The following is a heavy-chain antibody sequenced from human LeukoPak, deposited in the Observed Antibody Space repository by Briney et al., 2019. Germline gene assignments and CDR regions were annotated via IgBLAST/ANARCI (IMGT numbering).Heavy chain of an antibody. D-gene: IGHD4-23*01. CDR1: GFRFRGFA. J-gene: IGHJ4*02. CDR3: AKDGATVVSPFDY. CDR2: ISGSGGST. Sequence: GGSLRLSCAASGFRFRGFAMSWVRQAPGKGLEWVSAISGSGGSTYYADSVKARFTISRDNSKNTLYLQMNSLRAEDTAVYYCAKDGATVVSPFDYWGQGTLVTVSS. V-gene: IGHV3-23*01.